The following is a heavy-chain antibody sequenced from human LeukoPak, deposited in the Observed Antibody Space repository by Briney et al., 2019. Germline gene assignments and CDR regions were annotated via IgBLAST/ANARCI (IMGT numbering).Heavy chain of an antibody. V-gene: IGHV4-59*01. CDR1: GGSINSFY. Sequence: SETLSLTCTVSGGSINSFYWSWIRQPPGKGLEWIGYIYYSGSTNYNPSLKSRVTIPVDTSKNQLSLKLSSVTAADTAVYYCARALSGYGCFDYWGQGTLVTVSS. CDR3: ARALSGYGCFDY. CDR2: IYYSGST. D-gene: IGHD5-12*01. J-gene: IGHJ4*02.